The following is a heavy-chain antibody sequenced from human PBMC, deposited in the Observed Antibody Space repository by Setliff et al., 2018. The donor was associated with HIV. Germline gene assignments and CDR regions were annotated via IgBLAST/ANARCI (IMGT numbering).Heavy chain of an antibody. J-gene: IGHJ4*02. D-gene: IGHD6-13*01. CDR2: IVVGRGNT. CDR3: AAAGKSSSWSPH. CDR1: GFTFTDSA. V-gene: IGHV1-58*01. Sequence: SVKVSCKASGFTFTDSAVQWVRQTRGQRLEWIGWIVVGRGNTNYAQKFQERVTITRDMSTSTAYMELSSLRSEDTAVYYCAAAGKSSSWSPHWGQGTLVTVSS.